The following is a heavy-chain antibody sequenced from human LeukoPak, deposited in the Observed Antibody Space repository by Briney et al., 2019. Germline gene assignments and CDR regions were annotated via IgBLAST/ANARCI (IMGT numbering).Heavy chain of an antibody. J-gene: IGHJ2*01. V-gene: IGHV3-7*01. Sequence: GGSLRLSCAASAFTFSNYWMSWVRQAPGKGLEWVANINQDGSEIYYVDSVKGRFTISRDNAKTSLYLQINSVRADDTAVYYCARDQGSMIVVRTPNWYCDLGGRGTLVTVSS. D-gene: IGHD3-22*01. CDR3: ARDQGSMIVVRTPNWYCDL. CDR2: INQDGSEI. CDR1: AFTFSNYW.